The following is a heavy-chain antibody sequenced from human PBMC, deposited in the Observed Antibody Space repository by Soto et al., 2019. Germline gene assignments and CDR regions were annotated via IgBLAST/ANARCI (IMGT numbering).Heavy chain of an antibody. CDR1: GGSFSGYY. V-gene: IGHV4-34*01. CDR2: INHSGST. Sequence: SETLSLTCAVYGGSFSGYYWSWIRQPPGKGLEWIGEINHSGSTNYNPSLKSRVTISVDTSKNQFSLKLSSVTAADTAVYYCARVRTYYDFWSGLGGNWLDPWGQGTLVTVSS. CDR3: ARVRTYYDFWSGLGGNWLDP. J-gene: IGHJ5*02. D-gene: IGHD3-3*01.